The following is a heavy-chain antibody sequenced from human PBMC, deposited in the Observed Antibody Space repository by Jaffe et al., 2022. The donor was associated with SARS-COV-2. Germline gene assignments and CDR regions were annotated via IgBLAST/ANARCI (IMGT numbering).Heavy chain of an antibody. J-gene: IGHJ6*02. CDR1: GFTFSSYA. V-gene: IGHV3-30-3*01. CDR2: ISYDGSNK. D-gene: IGHD5-18*01. Sequence: QVQLVESGGGVVQPGRSLRLSCAASGFTFSSYAMHWVRQAPGKGLEWVAVISYDGSNKYYADSVKGRFTISRDNSKNTLYLQMNSLRAEDTAVYYCARGKKGTAMDEYYYYYGMDVWGQGTTVTVSS. CDR3: ARGKKGTAMDEYYYYYGMDV.